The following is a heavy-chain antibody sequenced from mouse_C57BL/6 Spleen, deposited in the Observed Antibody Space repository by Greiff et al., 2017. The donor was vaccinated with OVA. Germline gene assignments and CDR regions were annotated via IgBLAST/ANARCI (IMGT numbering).Heavy chain of an antibody. CDR1: GYTFTSYG. V-gene: IGHV1-81*01. J-gene: IGHJ4*01. Sequence: VMLVESGAELARPGASVKLSCKASGYTFTSYGISWVKQRTGQGLEWIGEIYPRSGNTYYNEKFKGKATLTADKSSSTAYMELRSLTSEDSAVYFCARSGVTTVVAPMDYWGQGTSVTVSS. D-gene: IGHD1-1*01. CDR3: ARSGVTTVVAPMDY. CDR2: IYPRSGNT.